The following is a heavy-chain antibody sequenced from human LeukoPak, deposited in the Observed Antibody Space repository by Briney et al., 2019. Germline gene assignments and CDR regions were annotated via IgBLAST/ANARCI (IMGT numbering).Heavy chain of an antibody. V-gene: IGHV1-18*01. CDR2: ISAYNGNT. D-gene: IGHD3-10*01. J-gene: IGHJ4*02. CDR1: GYTFTSYG. Sequence: ASVKVSCKASGYTFTSYGISWVRQAPGQGLEWMGWISAYNGNTNYALKLQGRVTMTTDTSTSTAYMELRSLRSDDTAVYYCARGQYYYGSGSYQFDYWGQGTLVTVSS. CDR3: ARGQYYYGSGSYQFDY.